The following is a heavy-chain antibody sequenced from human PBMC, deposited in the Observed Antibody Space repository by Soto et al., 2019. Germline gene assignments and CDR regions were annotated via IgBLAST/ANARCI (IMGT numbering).Heavy chain of an antibody. Sequence: SETLSLTCGVSGGSISSFCWTWILQPPGQGLEWIGYICTGGTTKYNPSLKSRVTMSVDTSKTQFSLKLTSVTAADTAVYYCARVGSKSFYYATDVWGQGTTVTVSS. CDR1: GGSISSFC. J-gene: IGHJ6*02. D-gene: IGHD4-4*01. V-gene: IGHV4-4*09. CDR3: ARVGSKSFYYATDV. CDR2: ICTGGTT.